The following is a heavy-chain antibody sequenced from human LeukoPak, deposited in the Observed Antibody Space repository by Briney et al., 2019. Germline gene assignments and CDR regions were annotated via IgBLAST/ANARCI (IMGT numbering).Heavy chain of an antibody. Sequence: ASVKVSCKVSGYTFTSYGISWVRQAPGQGLEWMGWISPYNGHTNYAQPFQGRVTMTTDTSTSSAYMELRSLRSDDTAVYYCARYGREVVPAASYFDYWGQGTLVTVSS. CDR3: ARYGREVVPAASYFDY. D-gene: IGHD2-2*01. CDR2: ISPYNGHT. J-gene: IGHJ4*02. CDR1: GYTFTSYG. V-gene: IGHV1-18*01.